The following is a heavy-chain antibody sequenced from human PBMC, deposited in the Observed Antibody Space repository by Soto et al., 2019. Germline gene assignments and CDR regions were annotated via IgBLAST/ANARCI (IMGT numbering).Heavy chain of an antibody. D-gene: IGHD6-13*01. Sequence: GASVKVSCKASGGTFSSYAISWVRQAPGQGLEWMGGIIPIFGTANYAQKFQGRVTITADESTSTAYMELSSLRSEDTAVYYCARDRAAGVSPNFDYWGQGTLVTVSS. CDR1: GGTFSSYA. V-gene: IGHV1-69*13. CDR2: IIPIFGTA. CDR3: ARDRAAGVSPNFDY. J-gene: IGHJ4*02.